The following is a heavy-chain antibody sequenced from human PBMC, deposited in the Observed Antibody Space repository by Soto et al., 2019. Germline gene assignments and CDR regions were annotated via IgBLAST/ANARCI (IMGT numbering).Heavy chain of an antibody. D-gene: IGHD4-17*01. CDR2: ISGSGGSS. Sequence: EVQLLESGGGLVQPGGSLRLSCAASGFTFSSYAMNWVRQAPGKGLEWVSAISGSGGSSYYADSVKGRFTISRDNSKDTLYLKMNSLRDEDTAVYYCAKDVPWGGDYFYWYFDLWGRCTLVTVSS. V-gene: IGHV3-23*01. J-gene: IGHJ2*01. CDR1: GFTFSSYA. CDR3: AKDVPWGGDYFYWYFDL.